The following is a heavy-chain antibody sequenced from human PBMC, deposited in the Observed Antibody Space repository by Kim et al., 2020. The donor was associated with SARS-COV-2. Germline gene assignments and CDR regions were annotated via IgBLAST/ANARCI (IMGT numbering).Heavy chain of an antibody. J-gene: IGHJ4*02. CDR2: ISAYNGNT. V-gene: IGHV1-18*04. D-gene: IGHD3-10*01. CDR1: GYTFTSYG. Sequence: ASVKVSCKASGYTFTSYGISWVRQAPGQGLEWMGWISAYNGNTNYAQKLQGRVTMTTDTSTSTAYMELRSLRSDDTAVYYCARDRSPFGELLYFDYWGQGTLVTVSS. CDR3: ARDRSPFGELLYFDY.